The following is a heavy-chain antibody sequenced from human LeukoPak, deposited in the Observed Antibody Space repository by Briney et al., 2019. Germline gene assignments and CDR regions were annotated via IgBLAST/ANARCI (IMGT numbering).Heavy chain of an antibody. V-gene: IGHV3-74*01. Sequence: GGSLRLSCAASGFTFSDYWMHWVRQAPGKGLVWVSRIKTDGRDTNYADSVKGRFTISRDNAKNTLYLQMNSLRAEDTAVYYCARDGTFDYWGQGTLVTVSS. CDR2: IKTDGRDT. CDR3: ARDGTFDY. CDR1: GFTFSDYW. J-gene: IGHJ4*02.